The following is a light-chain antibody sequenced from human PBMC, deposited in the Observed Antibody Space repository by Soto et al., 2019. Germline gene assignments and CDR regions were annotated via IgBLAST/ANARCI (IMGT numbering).Light chain of an antibody. CDR1: ESIRTW. Sequence: DIQMTQSPSTLSASIGDRVTITCRASESIRTWLAWYQHKPGKAPKFLIYDASSLESGVPSRFSGSGSGTDFTLTISSLQPEDFATYYCQQSYSTPKTFGQGTTGDIK. V-gene: IGKV1-39*01. J-gene: IGKJ1*01. CDR2: DAS. CDR3: QQSYSTPKT.